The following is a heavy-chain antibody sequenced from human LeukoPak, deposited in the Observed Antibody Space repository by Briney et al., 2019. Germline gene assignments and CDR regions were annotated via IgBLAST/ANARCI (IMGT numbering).Heavy chain of an antibody. Sequence: SETLSLTCTVSGGSISSSSYYWGWIRQPPGKGLEWIGSIYYSGSTYYNPSLKSRVTISVDTSKNQFSLKLSSVTAADTAVYYCARHGEYYYDSSGKSSFSDAFDIWGQGTMVTVSS. CDR3: ARHGEYYYDSSGKSSFSDAFDI. CDR1: GGSISSSSYY. CDR2: IYYSGST. D-gene: IGHD3-22*01. J-gene: IGHJ3*02. V-gene: IGHV4-39*01.